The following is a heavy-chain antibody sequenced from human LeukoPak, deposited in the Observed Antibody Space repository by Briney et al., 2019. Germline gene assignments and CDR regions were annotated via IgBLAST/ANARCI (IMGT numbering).Heavy chain of an antibody. D-gene: IGHD4-17*01. CDR3: ARDHVGSTVTTAGY. Sequence: ASVKVSCKASGYTFTTYYMHWVRQAPGQGLEWMGIINPSSGTTSHAQKFQGRLTMTRDTSTSTVYMELSSLRPEDTAVYFCARDHVGSTVTTAGYWGQGTLVTVSS. J-gene: IGHJ4*02. V-gene: IGHV1-46*01. CDR1: GYTFTTYY. CDR2: INPSSGTT.